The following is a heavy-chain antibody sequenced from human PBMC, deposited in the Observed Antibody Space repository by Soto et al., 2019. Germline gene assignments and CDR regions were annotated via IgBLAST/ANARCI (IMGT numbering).Heavy chain of an antibody. Sequence: ASVKVSCKTSGYTFTSYVISWVRQAPGHGLEWMGWISADNHNTNVAQNFQGRVTLTTDASTTTVFMELRNPRSDDTAVYYCARESRNYDALDYWGQGTLVTVSS. CDR1: GYTFTSYV. CDR3: ARESRNYDALDY. V-gene: IGHV1-18*01. J-gene: IGHJ4*02. D-gene: IGHD3-22*01. CDR2: ISADNHNT.